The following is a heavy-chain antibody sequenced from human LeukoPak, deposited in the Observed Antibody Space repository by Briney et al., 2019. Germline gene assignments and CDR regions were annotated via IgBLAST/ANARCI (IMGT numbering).Heavy chain of an antibody. D-gene: IGHD4-23*01. Sequence: PSETLPLTCTVSGGSISSSSYYWGWIRQPPGKGLEWIGSIYYSGSTYYNPSLKSRVTISVDTSKNQFSLKLSSVTAADTAVYYCARGCRATVVPWYYYYYMDVWGKGTTVTVSS. V-gene: IGHV4-39*07. J-gene: IGHJ6*03. CDR2: IYYSGST. CDR1: GGSISSSSYY. CDR3: ARGCRATVVPWYYYYYMDV.